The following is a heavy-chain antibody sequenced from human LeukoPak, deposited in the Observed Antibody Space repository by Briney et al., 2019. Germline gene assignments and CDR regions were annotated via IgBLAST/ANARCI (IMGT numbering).Heavy chain of an antibody. CDR1: GGSINSYY. J-gene: IGHJ5*02. CDR2: IHYTGST. Sequence: SETLSLACTVSGGSINSYYWSWIRQPPGKGLECIGYIHYTGSTNYNPSPKSRVTISVDTSKNQFSLKLSSVTAADTAIYYCARGVYYGSGNDFRFDPWGQGTLVTVSS. CDR3: ARGVYYGSGNDFRFDP. D-gene: IGHD3-10*01. V-gene: IGHV4-59*01.